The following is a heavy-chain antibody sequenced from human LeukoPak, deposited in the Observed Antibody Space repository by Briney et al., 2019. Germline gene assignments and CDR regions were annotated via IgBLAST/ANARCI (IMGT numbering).Heavy chain of an antibody. CDR1: GFTFRSYW. CDR3: ARGPSRVDV. CDR2: INSDGSST. V-gene: IGHV3-74*01. J-gene: IGHJ6*02. Sequence: GGSLRLSCAASGFTFRSYWMHWVRQAPAKGLVWVSLINSDGSSTNYADSVKGRFTISRDSAKNTLYLQMNSLRAEDTAVYYCARGPSRVDVWGQGTTVTVSS.